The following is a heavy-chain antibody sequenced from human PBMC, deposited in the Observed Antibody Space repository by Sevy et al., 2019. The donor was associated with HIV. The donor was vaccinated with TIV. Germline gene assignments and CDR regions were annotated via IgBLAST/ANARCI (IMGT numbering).Heavy chain of an antibody. CDR3: AFTKGVFGVVMTSFFFDY. CDR1: GYSFTSYG. D-gene: IGHD3-3*01. V-gene: IGHV1-18*01. J-gene: IGHJ4*02. CDR2: ISAYNGNT. Sequence: ASVEVSCQASGYSFTSYGITWVRQAPGQGLEWMGWISAYNGNTNYAREFQGRLTMTTDTSTSTVYMDLRSLRSDDTAVYYCAFTKGVFGVVMTSFFFDYWGQGTPVTVSS.